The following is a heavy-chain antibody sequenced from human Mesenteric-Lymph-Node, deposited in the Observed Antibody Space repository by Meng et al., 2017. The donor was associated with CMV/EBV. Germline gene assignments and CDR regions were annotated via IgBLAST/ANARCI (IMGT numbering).Heavy chain of an antibody. CDR2: IKSKTDGGTT. V-gene: IGHV3-15*01. CDR3: ATESKLSTVTNFRYYYYNGMDV. J-gene: IGHJ6*02. CDR1: GFTFSNVW. D-gene: IGHD4-17*01. Sequence: GGSLKISCAASGFTFSNVWMSWVRQAPGKGLEWVGRIKSKTDGGTTDYGAPVKGRITISRDDSKNTLYLQMNSLKTEDTAVYYCATESKLSTVTNFRYYYYNGMDVWGQGTTVTVSS.